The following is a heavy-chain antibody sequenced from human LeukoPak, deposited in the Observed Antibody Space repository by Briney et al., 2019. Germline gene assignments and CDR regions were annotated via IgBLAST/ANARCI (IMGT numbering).Heavy chain of an antibody. CDR3: ARGRYQPDY. J-gene: IGHJ4*02. CDR2: IKQDGGEK. D-gene: IGHD2-2*01. V-gene: IGHV3-7*01. Sequence: GGSLRLSCAASGFTFSSYWMTWVRQAPGEGLEWVANIKQDGGEKNYVDSVKGRFTISRDNAKNSVYLQMNSLRAEDTAVYYCARGRYQPDYWGQGTLVTVSS. CDR1: GFTFSSYW.